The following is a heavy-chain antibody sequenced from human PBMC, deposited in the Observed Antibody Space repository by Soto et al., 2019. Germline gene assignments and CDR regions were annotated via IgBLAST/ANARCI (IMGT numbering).Heavy chain of an antibody. J-gene: IGHJ4*02. D-gene: IGHD4-17*01. Sequence: ETLSLTCTVSGGSISSSAYYLGWIRHPPGKGLEWIGSIYYSWTTYYNPSLKSRVTISVDASNNQFSLKLSAMTAADTARYYGARQGVVWTTVPKRVNFDYCGQGSLVTVSS. CDR1: GGSISSSAYY. V-gene: IGHV4-39*01. CDR2: IYYSWTT. CDR3: ARQGVVWTTVPKRVNFDY.